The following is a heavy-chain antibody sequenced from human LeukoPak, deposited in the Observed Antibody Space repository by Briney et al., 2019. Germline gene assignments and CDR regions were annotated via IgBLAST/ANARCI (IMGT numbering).Heavy chain of an antibody. CDR1: GFTFSSYG. V-gene: IGHV3-33*01. CDR2: IWYDGSTK. D-gene: IGHD2-15*01. Sequence: PGGSLRLSCAASGFTFSSYGMHWVRQAPGKGLEWVAVIWYDGSTKYYADSVKGRFTISRDNSKNTLYLQMSSLKPEDTAMYYCVRFTATRGFDYWGQGTLVTVSS. CDR3: VRFTATRGFDY. J-gene: IGHJ4*02.